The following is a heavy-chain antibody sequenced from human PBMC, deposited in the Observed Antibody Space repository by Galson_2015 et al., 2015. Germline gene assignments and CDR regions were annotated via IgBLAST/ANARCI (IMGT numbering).Heavy chain of an antibody. D-gene: IGHD5-18*01. CDR1: GFTFSSYG. CDR2: IWYDGSNK. J-gene: IGHJ3*02. CDR3: ARDLRDTAMVTGAFDI. V-gene: IGHV3-33*01. Sequence: SLRLSCAASGFTFSSYGMHWVRQAPGKGLEWVAVIWYDGSNKYYADSVKGRFTISRDNSKNTLYLQMNSLRAEDTAVYYCARDLRDTAMVTGAFDIWGQGTMVTVSP.